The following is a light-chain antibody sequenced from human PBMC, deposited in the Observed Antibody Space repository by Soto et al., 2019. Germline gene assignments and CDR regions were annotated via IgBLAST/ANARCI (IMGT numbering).Light chain of an antibody. V-gene: IGKV1-5*01. CDR2: DAS. CDR3: QQVNSYPRT. CDR1: QSIHRW. Sequence: DIQMTQSPSTLSASVGDRVTITCRASQSIHRWLAWYQQKPGKAPKLLIYDASSLQSGVPSRFSGSGSGTEFTLTISSLQPDDFATYYCQQVNSYPRTFGQGTKVEIK. J-gene: IGKJ1*01.